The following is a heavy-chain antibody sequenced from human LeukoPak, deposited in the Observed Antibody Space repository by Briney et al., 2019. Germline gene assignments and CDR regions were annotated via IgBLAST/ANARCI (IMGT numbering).Heavy chain of an antibody. CDR3: ARDRILWFGEQFDP. D-gene: IGHD3-10*01. CDR2: IYTSGST. Sequence: SETLSLTCTVSGGSISSYYWSWIRQPAGKGLEWIGRIYTSGSTNYNPSLKSRVTMSVDTSKNQFSLKLSSVTAADTAVYYCARDRILWFGEQFDPCGQGTLVTVSS. J-gene: IGHJ5*02. CDR1: GGSISSYY. V-gene: IGHV4-4*07.